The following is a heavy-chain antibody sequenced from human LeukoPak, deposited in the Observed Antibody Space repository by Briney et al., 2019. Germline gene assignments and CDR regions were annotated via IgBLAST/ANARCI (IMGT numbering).Heavy chain of an antibody. D-gene: IGHD2-8*01. CDR3: ARDPGVTYYYFDH. J-gene: IGHJ4*02. V-gene: IGHV3-33*01. CDR2: IWHDGSKT. Sequence: GGSLRLSCSASGFTFSRYGVHWLRQGPGKGLEWVAVIWHDGSKTLYADSVQGRFTISRDDSKSTLYLQMNSLTVEDAAVYYCARDPGVTYYYFDHWGQGSLVIVSS. CDR1: GFTFSRYG.